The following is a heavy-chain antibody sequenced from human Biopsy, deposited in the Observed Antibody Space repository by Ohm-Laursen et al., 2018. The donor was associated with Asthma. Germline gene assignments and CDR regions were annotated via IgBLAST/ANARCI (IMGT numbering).Heavy chain of an antibody. Sequence: SVTASCQPSGGTFSSYSVSWVRQAPGQGLGWMGGIIPIFGTTNYAQKFQGRVTITADESTSTAYMELSSLRSEDTAVYYCARHPYVDGSDNYYYRGNDYYLGMDVWGQGTTVTVSS. D-gene: IGHD3-10*01. CDR2: IIPIFGTT. J-gene: IGHJ6*02. CDR1: GGTFSSYS. CDR3: ARHPYVDGSDNYYYRGNDYYLGMDV. V-gene: IGHV1-69*13.